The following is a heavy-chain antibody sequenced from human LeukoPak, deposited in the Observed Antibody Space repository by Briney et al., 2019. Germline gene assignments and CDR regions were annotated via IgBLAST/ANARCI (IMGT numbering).Heavy chain of an antibody. D-gene: IGHD5-12*01. Sequence: ASVTVSCKASGYTFTNYGISWVRQAPGQGLEWMGWISPYSGHTDYAQNLQVRVTMTTDTSTTTAYMELRSLRSDDTAVYYCARDGYRSIDYWGQGTLVSVSS. CDR2: ISPYSGHT. CDR1: GYTFTNYG. J-gene: IGHJ4*02. CDR3: ARDGYRSIDY. V-gene: IGHV1-18*01.